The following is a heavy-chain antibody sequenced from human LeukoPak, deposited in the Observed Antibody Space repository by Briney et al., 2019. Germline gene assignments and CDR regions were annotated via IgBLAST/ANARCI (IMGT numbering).Heavy chain of an antibody. J-gene: IGHJ4*02. D-gene: IGHD3-22*01. CDR2: FYHSGIT. V-gene: IGHV4-38-2*02. CDR1: GYSISSGYF. CDR3: ARGVGSGYTDD. Sequence: SETLSLTCTVSGYSISSGYFWGWIRQPPGKGLEWIGSFYHSGITYYNPSLKSRVTISVDTSKNQFSLKLSSVTAADTAVYYCARGVGSGYTDDWGQGTLVTVSS.